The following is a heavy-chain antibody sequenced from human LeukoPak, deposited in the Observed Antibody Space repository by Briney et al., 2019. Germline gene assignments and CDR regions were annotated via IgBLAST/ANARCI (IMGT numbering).Heavy chain of an antibody. J-gene: IGHJ4*02. D-gene: IGHD6-13*01. CDR1: GFSFRNYG. Sequence: HPGGSLRLSCAASGFSFRNYGMSWVRQAPGEGLEWVSGIGDSGVTTYYAESVKGRFTVSRDNSENTLYLQMNSLRAEDTAVYYCAKSPSSWKFDDWGQGTLVTVSS. V-gene: IGHV3-23*01. CDR3: AKSPSSWKFDD. CDR2: IGDSGVTT.